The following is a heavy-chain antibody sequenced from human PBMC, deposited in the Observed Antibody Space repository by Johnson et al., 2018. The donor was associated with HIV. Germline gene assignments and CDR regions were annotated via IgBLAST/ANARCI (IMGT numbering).Heavy chain of an antibody. D-gene: IGHD1-1*01. CDR3: ARRVEGRRSANDAFDI. CDR1: GFSFSDSA. J-gene: IGHJ3*02. CDR2: ISFDGSTI. V-gene: IGHV3-30-3*01. Sequence: QVQLVESGGGVVQPGRSLRLSCAASGFSFSDSAMHWVRQAPGKGLEWVAVISFDGSTIYYANSVKGRFTISRDNAKNSLYLQMNSLRAEDTAVYYCARRVEGRRSANDAFDIWGQGTMVTVSS.